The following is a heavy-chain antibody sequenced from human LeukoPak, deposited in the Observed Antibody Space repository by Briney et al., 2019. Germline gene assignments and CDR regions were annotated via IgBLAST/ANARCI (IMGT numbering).Heavy chain of an antibody. Sequence: SETLSLTCTVSGGSISNYYWSWIRQPPGKGLEWIGFIHSNGGANYNASLNSRATISRDTSRSQVSLKLTSVTAADTAVYYCARDPKWRATTGTTAAFDIWGQGTMVTVSS. CDR3: ARDPKWRATTGTTAAFDI. D-gene: IGHD1-1*01. CDR1: GGSISNYY. J-gene: IGHJ3*02. CDR2: IHSNGGA. V-gene: IGHV4-59*01.